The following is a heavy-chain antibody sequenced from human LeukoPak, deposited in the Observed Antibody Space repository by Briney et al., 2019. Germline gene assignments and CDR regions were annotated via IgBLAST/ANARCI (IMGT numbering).Heavy chain of an antibody. CDR2: ISSSSYI. CDR3: ATSWGSGSYYN. V-gene: IGHV3-69-1*01. J-gene: IGHJ4*02. D-gene: IGHD3-10*01. CDR1: GFTVSSNY. Sequence: GGSLRLSCAASGFTVSSNYMSWVRQAPGKGLEWVSSISSSSYIYYADSVKGRFTISRDNAKNSLYLQMNSLRAEDTAVYYCATSWGSGSYYNWGQGTLVTVSS.